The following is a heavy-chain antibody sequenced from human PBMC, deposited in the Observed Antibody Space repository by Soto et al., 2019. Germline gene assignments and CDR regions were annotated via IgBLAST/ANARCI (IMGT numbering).Heavy chain of an antibody. V-gene: IGHV1-46*01. CDR1: GYTFTSYS. CDR2: INPSGGST. D-gene: IGHD3-3*01. CDR3: ARDRHDFWSGYPNQYYFDY. J-gene: IGHJ4*02. Sequence: ASVKVSCKASGYTFTSYSMHCVQQAPGQGLEWMGIINPSGGSTTYAQKFQGRLTMTRDTSTSTVDMELSSLRSEDTAVYYCARDRHDFWSGYPNQYYFDYWGQGTLVTVSS.